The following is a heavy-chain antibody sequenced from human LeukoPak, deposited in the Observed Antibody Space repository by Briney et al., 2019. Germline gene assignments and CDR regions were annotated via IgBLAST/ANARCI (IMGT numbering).Heavy chain of an antibody. J-gene: IGHJ4*02. D-gene: IGHD2-2*02. CDR1: GGSISSYY. CDR3: ARAVGRQLPYGV. V-gene: IGHV4-59*01. CDR2: IYYSGST. Sequence: SETLSLTCTVSGGSISSYYWSWIRQPPGKGLEWIGYIYYSGSTSYNPSLKSRVTISVDTSKNQFSLKLSSVTAADTAVYYCARAVGRQLPYGVWGQGTLVTVSS.